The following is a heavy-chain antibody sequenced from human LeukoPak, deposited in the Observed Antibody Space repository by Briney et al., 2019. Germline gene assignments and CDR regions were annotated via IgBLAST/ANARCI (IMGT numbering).Heavy chain of an antibody. Sequence: SQTLSLTCTVSGGSISSGSYYWSWIRQPAGKGLEWIGRIYTSGSINYNPSLKSRVTISVDTSKNQFSLKLSSVTAADTAVYYCARDKLGYCSSTSCATRGFDYWGQGTLVTVSS. CDR2: IYTSGSI. CDR1: GGSISSGSYY. V-gene: IGHV4-61*02. D-gene: IGHD2-2*01. CDR3: ARDKLGYCSSTSCATRGFDY. J-gene: IGHJ4*02.